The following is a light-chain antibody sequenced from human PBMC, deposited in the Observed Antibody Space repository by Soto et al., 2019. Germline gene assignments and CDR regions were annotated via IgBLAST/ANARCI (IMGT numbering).Light chain of an antibody. CDR3: QQYNNWPPWM. V-gene: IGKV3-15*01. CDR2: GAS. J-gene: IGKJ1*01. CDR1: QSVSSN. Sequence: EIVMTQSPATLSVSPGERATLSCRASQSVSSNLAWSQQKPGQAPRLLIYGASTKATGIPAKVSGSGSGTEVTLTLTSLQSEDFAVYYRQQYNNWPPWMVGHGTKVEIK.